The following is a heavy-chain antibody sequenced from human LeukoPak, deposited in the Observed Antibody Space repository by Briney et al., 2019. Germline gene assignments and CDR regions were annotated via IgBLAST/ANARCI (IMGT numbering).Heavy chain of an antibody. J-gene: IGHJ6*03. V-gene: IGHV4-4*07. CDR3: AREKSGTLTRAYYYIDV. D-gene: IGHD1-26*01. CDR1: GDSMHSYY. Sequence: SETLSVTCTVSGDSMHSYYRSWIRQSPEKGLEWIGRAYSGVNAYYNPSLQSRVTISVDKSNNQFSLDLASVTAADTALYYCAREKSGTLTRAYYYIDVWGRGITVTVSS. CDR2: AYSGVNA.